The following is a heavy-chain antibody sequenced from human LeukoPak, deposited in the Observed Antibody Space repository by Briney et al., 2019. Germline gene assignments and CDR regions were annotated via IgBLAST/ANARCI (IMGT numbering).Heavy chain of an antibody. Sequence: SGTLSLTCAVSGGSISSSNWWSWVRQPPGKGLEWIREIYHSGSTNYNPSLKSRVTISVDKSKNQFSLKLSSVAAADTAVYYCARRPQVFYDILTGNFDYWGQGTLVTVSS. D-gene: IGHD3-9*01. CDR1: GGSISSSNW. CDR2: IYHSGST. V-gene: IGHV4-4*02. J-gene: IGHJ4*02. CDR3: ARRPQVFYDILTGNFDY.